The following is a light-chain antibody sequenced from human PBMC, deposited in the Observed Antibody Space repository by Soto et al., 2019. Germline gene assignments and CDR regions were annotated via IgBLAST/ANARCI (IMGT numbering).Light chain of an antibody. V-gene: IGLV2-14*01. Sequence: QSALTQPASVSGSPGQSITISCTGTSSDVGGYNYVSWYQQHPGKAPKLMIYEVSNRASGVSNRFSGSKSGNTASLTISGLQAEDVADYYCNSYTSSSTVVFGGGTQLTVL. J-gene: IGLJ2*01. CDR1: SSDVGGYNY. CDR2: EVS. CDR3: NSYTSSSTVV.